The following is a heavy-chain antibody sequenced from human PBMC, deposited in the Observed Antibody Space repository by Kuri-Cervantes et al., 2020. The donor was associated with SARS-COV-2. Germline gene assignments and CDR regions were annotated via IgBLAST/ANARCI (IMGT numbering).Heavy chain of an antibody. CDR1: GFTFSSYA. CDR2: ISGSGGST. V-gene: IGHV3-23*01. CDR3: AKDGSSVGYYYGSGSKGDAFDI. D-gene: IGHD3-10*01. J-gene: IGHJ3*02. Sequence: GESLKISCSASGFTFSSYAMHWVRQAPGKGLEWVSAISGSGGSTYCADSVKGRFTISRDNSKNTLYLRMSSLRAEDTAVYYCAKDGSSVGYYYGSGSKGDAFDIWGQGTMVTVSS.